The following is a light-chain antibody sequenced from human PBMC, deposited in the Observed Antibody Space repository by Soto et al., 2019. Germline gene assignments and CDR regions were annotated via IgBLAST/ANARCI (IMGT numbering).Light chain of an antibody. CDR3: HHYET. V-gene: IGKV3-20*01. CDR1: QNINNNY. CDR2: GAS. J-gene: IGKJ1*01. Sequence: VLTQSPGTLSLSPGGRATLSCRASQNINNNYLAWYQHKPGQAPRLLMYGASIRAAGVPDRFSGSGSGTEFTLTISRLEPEDFTVYYCHHYETFGQGTKVDIK.